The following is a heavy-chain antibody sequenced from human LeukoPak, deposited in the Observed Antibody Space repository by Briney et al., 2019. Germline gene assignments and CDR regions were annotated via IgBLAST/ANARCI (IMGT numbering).Heavy chain of an antibody. CDR3: ARGGSTVTTAYYFDY. V-gene: IGHV4-34*01. Sequence: SETLSLTCAVYGGSFSGYYWSWIRQPPGKGLEWSGEINHSGSTNYNPSLKSRVTISVDTSKNQFSLKLSSVTAADTAVYYCARGGSTVTTAYYFDYWGQGTLVTVSS. CDR2: INHSGST. CDR1: GGSFSGYY. D-gene: IGHD4-17*01. J-gene: IGHJ4*02.